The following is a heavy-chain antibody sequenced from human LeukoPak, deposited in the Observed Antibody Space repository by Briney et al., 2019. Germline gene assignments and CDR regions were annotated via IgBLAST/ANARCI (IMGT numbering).Heavy chain of an antibody. J-gene: IGHJ4*02. Sequence: GRSLRLSCAASGFTFSSYGMHWVRQAPGKGLVWVSRLTADGSSTIYADSVMGRFTVSRDIAKNTLYLEMNSLRAEDTAVYYCARAQLGTPTDCWGQGTLVTVSS. CDR1: GFTFSSYG. CDR2: LTADGSST. V-gene: IGHV3-74*01. CDR3: ARAQLGTPTDC. D-gene: IGHD1-26*01.